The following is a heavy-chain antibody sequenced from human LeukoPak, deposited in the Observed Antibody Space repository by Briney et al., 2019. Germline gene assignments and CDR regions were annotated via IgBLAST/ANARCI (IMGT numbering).Heavy chain of an antibody. D-gene: IGHD3-10*01. V-gene: IGHV1-8*01. CDR2: MNPNSGNT. CDR3: ARTSMVRGVSYYYYYMDV. Sequence: ASVKVSCKASGYTFTSYDINWVRQATGQGLEWMGWMNPNSGNTGYAQKFQGRVTMTRNTSISTAYMELSSLRSEDTAVYYCARTSMVRGVSYYYYYMDVWGKGTTVTVSS. CDR1: GYTFTSYD. J-gene: IGHJ6*03.